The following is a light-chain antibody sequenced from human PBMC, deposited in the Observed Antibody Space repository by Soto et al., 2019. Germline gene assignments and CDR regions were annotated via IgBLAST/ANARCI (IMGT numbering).Light chain of an antibody. V-gene: IGKV2D-29*02. CDR3: MQSTQLPPT. CDR1: QSLLHITGETF. Sequence: DVVITQTPLSLSVSPVQPASISCKSSQSLLHITGETFLFWYLQKPGQSPQLLIYEVSTRVSGVPDRFSGSGSGTDFTLEISRVETDDVGIYYCMQSTQLPPTFGQGTRLEIK. J-gene: IGKJ5*01. CDR2: EVS.